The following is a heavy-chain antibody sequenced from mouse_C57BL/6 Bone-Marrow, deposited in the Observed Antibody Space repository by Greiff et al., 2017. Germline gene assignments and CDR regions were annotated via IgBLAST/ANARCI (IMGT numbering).Heavy chain of an antibody. J-gene: IGHJ4*01. V-gene: IGHV1-81*01. CDR3: ASPYGCSHPH. D-gene: IGHD1-1*01. Sequence: VQLQQSGAELARPGASVKLSCKAFGYTFTSYGISWVKQRTGQGLEWIGVIYPRSGYTYYNEKFKGKATLTADTSSSTAYMVLRRLTSEDSAVXFCASPYGCSHPHWGQGTSVTVAS. CDR1: GYTFTSYG. CDR2: IYPRSGYT.